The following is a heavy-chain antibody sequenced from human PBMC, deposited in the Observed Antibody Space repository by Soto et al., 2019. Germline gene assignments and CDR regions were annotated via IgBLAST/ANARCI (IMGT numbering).Heavy chain of an antibody. J-gene: IGHJ4*02. V-gene: IGHV4-39*01. CDR3: ARQVGGPGIYCSSTSCPNKFDY. CDR2: IYYSGST. CDR1: GGSISSSSYY. D-gene: IGHD2-2*01. Sequence: PSETLSLTCTVSGGSISSSSYYWGWIRQPPGKGLEWIGSIYYSGSTYYNPSLKSRVTISVDTSKNQFSLKLSSVTAADTAVYYCARQVGGPGIYCSSTSCPNKFDYWGQGTLVTVSS.